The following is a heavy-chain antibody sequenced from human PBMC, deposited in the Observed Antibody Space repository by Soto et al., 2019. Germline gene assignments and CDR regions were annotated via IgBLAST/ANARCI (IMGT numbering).Heavy chain of an antibody. J-gene: IGHJ4*02. V-gene: IGHV4-4*07. Sequence: PSETLSLTCTVAGGSISGFYWSWVRQPAGKGLEWIGRIYSSGATKYNPSLRNRVTMSVDTSTDQYSLNLASMTAADTAVYYCAKAGDYDDHSFDRWGQGTLVTVSS. CDR3: AKAGDYDDHSFDR. CDR1: GGSISGFY. D-gene: IGHD4-17*01. CDR2: IYSSGAT.